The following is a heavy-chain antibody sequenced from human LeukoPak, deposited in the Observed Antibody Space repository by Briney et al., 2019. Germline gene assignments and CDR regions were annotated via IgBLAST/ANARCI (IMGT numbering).Heavy chain of an antibody. J-gene: IGHJ6*02. CDR3: ARARRSGWNDYYYGMDV. Sequence: GGSLRLSCAASGFTFSSYSMNWVRQAPGKGLGWASYISSSSTIYYADSVKGRFTISRDNAKNSLYLQMNSLRAEDTAVYYCARARRSGWNDYYYGMDVWGQGTTVTVSS. CDR2: ISSSSTI. CDR1: GFTFSSYS. D-gene: IGHD6-19*01. V-gene: IGHV3-48*04.